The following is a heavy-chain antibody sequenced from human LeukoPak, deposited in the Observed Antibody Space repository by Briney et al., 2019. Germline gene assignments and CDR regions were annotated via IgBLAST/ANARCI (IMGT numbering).Heavy chain of an antibody. Sequence: AETLSLTCTVSGGSISSYYWSWIRQPAGKGLVWIGRIYTSGGTNYNPSLNSRVTISVDKSKNQFSLKLSSVTAADTAVYYCARSGYDSSSNFRIDYWGQGALVTVSS. V-gene: IGHV4-4*07. CDR3: ARSGYDSSSNFRIDY. D-gene: IGHD3-22*01. J-gene: IGHJ4*02. CDR2: IYTSGGT. CDR1: GGSISSYY.